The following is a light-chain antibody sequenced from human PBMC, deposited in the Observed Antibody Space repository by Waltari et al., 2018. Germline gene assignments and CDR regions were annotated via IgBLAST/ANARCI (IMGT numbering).Light chain of an antibody. J-gene: IGLJ2*01. V-gene: IGLV2-14*01. CDR3: SSFTHSGTVV. Sequence: QDALTQPASVSGSPGQSITNSCTVTSSDVGAHKYISWYKQHPGKVPKFILYEVSNRPLVFPPRFTGSKSGNTAPLTLCGLQPEDEADSYCSSFTHSGTVVFGGGTTLTVL. CDR2: EVS. CDR1: SSDVGAHKY.